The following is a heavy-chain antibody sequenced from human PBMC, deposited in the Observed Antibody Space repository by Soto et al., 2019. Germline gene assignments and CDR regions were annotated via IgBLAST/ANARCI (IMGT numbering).Heavy chain of an antibody. Sequence: QVQLVESGGGVVQPGRSLRLSCAASGFTFSNYALYWVRQAPGKGLEWVTVISYDGSNEYYADSVRGRFTISRDNSRSTLYLQMNSLRADETAVYYCVRERWDVTGTMDSWGQGTLVTVSS. D-gene: IGHD1-20*01. CDR3: VRERWDVTGTMDS. CDR1: GFTFSNYA. J-gene: IGHJ4*02. V-gene: IGHV3-30-3*01. CDR2: ISYDGSNE.